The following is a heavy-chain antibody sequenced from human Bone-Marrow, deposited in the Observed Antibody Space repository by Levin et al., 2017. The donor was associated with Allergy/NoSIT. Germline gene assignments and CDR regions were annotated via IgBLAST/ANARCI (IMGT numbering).Heavy chain of an antibody. V-gene: IGHV3-15*05. J-gene: IGHJ4*02. Sequence: GESLKISCAASGFSFTNAWMNWVRQAPGKGLEWVGLIKSKGGGGTVDFAAPVRGRFTISRDDSENTVYLQMNSLKTEDTAVYYCTKLYSMDHFVSDYWGQGTLVTVSS. CDR1: GFSFTNAW. CDR2: IKSKGGGGTV. D-gene: IGHD2-15*01. CDR3: TKLYSMDHFVSDY.